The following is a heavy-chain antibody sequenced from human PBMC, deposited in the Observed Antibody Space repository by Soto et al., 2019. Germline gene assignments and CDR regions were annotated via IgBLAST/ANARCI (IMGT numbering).Heavy chain of an antibody. Sequence: GASVKVSCKASGGTFSSYTISWVRQAPGQGPEWMGRIIPILGIANYAQKFQGRVTITADKSTSTAYMELSSLRSEDTAVYYCARDSYSGYDSTTYSSGTENYYWGQGTLVTVSS. CDR1: GGTFSSYT. V-gene: IGHV1-69*04. D-gene: IGHD5-12*01. J-gene: IGHJ4*02. CDR2: IIPILGIA. CDR3: ARDSYSGYDSTTYSSGTENYY.